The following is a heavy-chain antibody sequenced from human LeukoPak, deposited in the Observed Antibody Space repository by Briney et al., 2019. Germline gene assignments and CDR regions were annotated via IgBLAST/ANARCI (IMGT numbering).Heavy chain of an antibody. J-gene: IGHJ4*02. CDR1: GFTFSSYG. Sequence: GGSVRLSCAASGFTFSSYGMYWVRQAPGKGLEWVALISHDGFNKNYADSVNGRFTISRDNSKNTLSLQMSSLRAEDTAVYYCAKTSGYSSGWYLDYWGQGTLLSLFS. CDR2: ISHDGFNK. D-gene: IGHD6-19*01. V-gene: IGHV3-30*18. CDR3: AKTSGYSSGWYLDY.